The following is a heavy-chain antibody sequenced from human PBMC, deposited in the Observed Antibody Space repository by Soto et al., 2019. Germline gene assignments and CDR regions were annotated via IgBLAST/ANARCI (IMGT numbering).Heavy chain of an antibody. CDR3: ARADRQYCSVSTCYIFDY. CDR1: GASVSSNSYY. J-gene: IGHJ4*02. CDR2: TDYSGST. V-gene: IGHV4-61*01. D-gene: IGHD2-2*02. Sequence: PSETLSLTCIVSGASVSSNSYYWTWIRQPPGKGLEWIGYTDYSGSTKYNPSLKSRVTISVDTSNNQFSLRVSSVTAADTAMYYCARADRQYCSVSTCYIFDYWGQGTQVTVSS.